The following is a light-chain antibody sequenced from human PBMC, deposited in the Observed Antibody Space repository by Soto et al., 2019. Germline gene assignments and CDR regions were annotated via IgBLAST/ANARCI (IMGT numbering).Light chain of an antibody. CDR1: QSVSNY. CDR3: QQYNNWPPT. CDR2: DAS. J-gene: IGKJ1*01. Sequence: EIVLTQSPATVSLSPGERATLSCRASQSVSNYLAWYQQKPGQAPRLLIYDASKRATGIPDRFSGSGAETDFTLIISSLEPEDFAVYYCQQYNNWPPTFGQGTKVDIK. V-gene: IGKV3-11*01.